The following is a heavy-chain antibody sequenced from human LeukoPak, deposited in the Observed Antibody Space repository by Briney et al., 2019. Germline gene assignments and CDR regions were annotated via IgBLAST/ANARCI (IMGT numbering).Heavy chain of an antibody. V-gene: IGHV3-74*01. J-gene: IGHJ5*02. CDR1: GFTFSTSW. Sequence: GGSLRLSCAASGFTFSTSWMHWIRQASGKGLEWVSHVSTDGSTTAYADSVKGRFTISRENAKNTVYLQMNSLRAEDTAVYYCARSIGYVESWGQGTLVTVPS. CDR2: VSTDGSTT. CDR3: ARSIGYVES. D-gene: IGHD5-18*01.